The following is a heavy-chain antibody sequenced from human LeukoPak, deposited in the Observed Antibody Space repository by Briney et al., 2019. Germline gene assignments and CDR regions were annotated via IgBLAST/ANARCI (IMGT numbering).Heavy chain of an antibody. CDR3: ARDGSYDY. J-gene: IGHJ4*02. CDR2: INNDGTNT. V-gene: IGHV3-74*01. CDR1: GYTFTNYW. Sequence: GGSLRLSCAASGYTFTNYWMHWVRQIPGKGLVWVSHINNDGTNTFYADSVRGSFTISRDNVRNAVLLLMNSLRAEDTALYYCARDGSYDYWGQGTLVIVSS.